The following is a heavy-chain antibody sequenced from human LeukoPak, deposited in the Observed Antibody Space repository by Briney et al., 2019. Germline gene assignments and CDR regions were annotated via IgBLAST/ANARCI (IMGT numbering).Heavy chain of an antibody. CDR1: GFTFSSYA. V-gene: IGHV3-30-3*01. CDR2: ISYDGSNK. J-gene: IGHJ4*02. Sequence: GGSLRLSCAASGFTFSSYAMHWVRQAPSKGLEWVAVISYDGSNKYYADSVKGRFTISRDNSKNTLYLQMNSLRAEDTAVYYCAREADFWSGYYNYFDYWGQGTLVTVSS. CDR3: AREADFWSGYYNYFDY. D-gene: IGHD3-3*01.